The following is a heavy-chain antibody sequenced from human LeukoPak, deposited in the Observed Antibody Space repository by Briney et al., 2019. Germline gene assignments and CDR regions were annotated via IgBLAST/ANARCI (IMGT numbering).Heavy chain of an antibody. D-gene: IGHD3/OR15-3a*01. CDR1: GYSISSGYY. J-gene: IGHJ4*02. V-gene: IGHV4-38-2*02. CDR2: IFHSGKT. CDR3: AKQTGSGLFILP. Sequence: SETLSLTCSVSGYSISSGYYWGWIRQPPGKGLEWIGSIFHSGKTYYNPSLKSRVTISIDTSKNQFSLKLTSVTAADTAVYYCAKQTGSGLFILPGGQGTLVTVSS.